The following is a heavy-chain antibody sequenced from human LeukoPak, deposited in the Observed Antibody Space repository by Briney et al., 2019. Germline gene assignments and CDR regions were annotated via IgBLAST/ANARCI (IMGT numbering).Heavy chain of an antibody. Sequence: ASVKVSCKASGYTFASYDINWVRQATGQGLEWMGWMNPNSGNTGYAQKFQGRVTMTRNTSISTAYMELSSLRSEDTAVYYCARGGCSSTSCYIQYYYYMDVWGKGTTVTVSS. J-gene: IGHJ6*03. D-gene: IGHD2-2*02. CDR2: MNPNSGNT. V-gene: IGHV1-8*01. CDR1: GYTFASYD. CDR3: ARGGCSSTSCYIQYYYYMDV.